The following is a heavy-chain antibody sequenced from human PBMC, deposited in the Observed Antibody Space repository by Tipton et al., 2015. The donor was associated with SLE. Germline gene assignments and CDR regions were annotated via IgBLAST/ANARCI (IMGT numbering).Heavy chain of an antibody. J-gene: IGHJ4*02. Sequence: SLRLSCAASGFTFSNYAMSWVRQAPGKGLEWVSATSGNGVNRFYTDSVKGRFTISRDNSGNTLFLQMNSLRADDTAVYYCARGITNWGSPFDYWGQGALVTVPS. D-gene: IGHD7-27*01. CDR2: TSGNGVNR. CDR1: GFTFSNYA. CDR3: ARGITNWGSPFDY. V-gene: IGHV3-23*01.